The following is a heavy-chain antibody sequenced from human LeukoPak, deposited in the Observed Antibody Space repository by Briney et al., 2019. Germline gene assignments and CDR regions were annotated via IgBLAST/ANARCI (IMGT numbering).Heavy chain of an antibody. CDR3: AKGQGSGSYPLDY. V-gene: IGHV3-23*01. J-gene: IGHJ4*02. D-gene: IGHD3-16*02. Sequence: PGGSLRLSCAASGFTFSSYAMSRVLQAPGKGLEWVSLISATATYYADSVKGRFTISRDISRNTLYLQMNSLRADDTAVYYCAKGQGSGSYPLDYWGQGTLVTVSS. CDR1: GFTFSSYA. CDR2: ISATAT.